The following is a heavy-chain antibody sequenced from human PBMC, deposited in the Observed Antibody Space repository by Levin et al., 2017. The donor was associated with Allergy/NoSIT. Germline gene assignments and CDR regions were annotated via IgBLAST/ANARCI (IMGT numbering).Heavy chain of an antibody. D-gene: IGHD3-9*01. CDR2: IYYSGST. Sequence: SQTLSLTCTVSGGSISSYYWSWIRQPPGKGLEWNGYIYYSGSTNYNPSLKSRVTISVDTSKNQFSLKLSSVTAADTAVYYCARGLRYYDILTGYSLDAFDIWGQGTMVTVSS. J-gene: IGHJ3*02. CDR1: GGSISSYY. V-gene: IGHV4-59*01. CDR3: ARGLRYYDILTGYSLDAFDI.